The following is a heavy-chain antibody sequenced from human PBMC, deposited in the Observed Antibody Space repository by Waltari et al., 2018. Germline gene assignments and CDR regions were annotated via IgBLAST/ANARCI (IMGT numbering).Heavy chain of an antibody. J-gene: IGHJ4*02. V-gene: IGHV3-30*02. CDR1: GFTFSSYG. D-gene: IGHD3-10*01. CDR3: AKGVSYGSGSLPY. Sequence: QVQLVESGGGVVQPGGSLRLSCAASGFTFSSYGMPWVRQAPGKGLEWVAFIRYDGSNKYYADSVKGRFTISRDNSKNTLYLQMNSLRAEDTAVYYCAKGVSYGSGSLPYWGQGTLVTVSS. CDR2: IRYDGSNK.